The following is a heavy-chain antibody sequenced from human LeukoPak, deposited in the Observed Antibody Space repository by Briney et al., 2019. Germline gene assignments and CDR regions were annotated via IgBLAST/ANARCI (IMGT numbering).Heavy chain of an antibody. D-gene: IGHD3-22*01. Sequence: QPGGSLRLSCAASGFTFSNYGIHWVRQAPGKGLEWVAVISYDGSNKYYADSVKGRFTISRDNSKNTLYLQMNSLRAEDTAVYYCAKDYYDSSGYLYYFDYWGQGTLVTVSS. V-gene: IGHV3-30*18. CDR1: GFTFSNYG. CDR2: ISYDGSNK. CDR3: AKDYYDSSGYLYYFDY. J-gene: IGHJ4*02.